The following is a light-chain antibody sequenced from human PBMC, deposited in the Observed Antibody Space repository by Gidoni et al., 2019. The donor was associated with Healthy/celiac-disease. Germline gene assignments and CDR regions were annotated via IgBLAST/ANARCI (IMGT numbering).Light chain of an antibody. CDR2: LGS. CDR3: MQALQTHYT. Sequence: DIVMTQSPLSLPVTPGEPAAISCRSSQSLLHSNGYNYLDWYLQKPVQSPQLLIYLGSNRASGVPDRFSGSGSGTDFTLKISRVEAEDVGVYYCMQALQTHYTFGQGTKLEIK. V-gene: IGKV2-28*01. CDR1: QSLLHSNGYNY. J-gene: IGKJ2*01.